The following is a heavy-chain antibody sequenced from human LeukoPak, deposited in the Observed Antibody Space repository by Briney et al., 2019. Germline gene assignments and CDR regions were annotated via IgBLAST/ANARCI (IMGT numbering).Heavy chain of an antibody. CDR2: ISGSGGST. CDR3: AKETVVVVAATPDAFDI. V-gene: IGHV3-23*01. CDR1: GFTFSSYA. J-gene: IGHJ3*02. Sequence: GGSLRLSCAASGFTFSSYAMSWVRQAPGKGLEWVSGISGSGGSTHYADSVKDRFTVSRDNSKNTLYLQMNSLRAEDTAVYYCAKETVVVVAATPDAFDIWGQGTMVTVSS. D-gene: IGHD2-15*01.